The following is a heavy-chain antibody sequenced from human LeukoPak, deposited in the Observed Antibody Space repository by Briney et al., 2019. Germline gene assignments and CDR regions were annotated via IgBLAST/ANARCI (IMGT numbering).Heavy chain of an antibody. CDR2: INPNTGYP. J-gene: IGHJ5*01. D-gene: IGHD4-11*01. V-gene: IGHV1-2*02. Sequence: ASVKVSCKASGYSFTGHFIHWLRQAPGQGLEYVGWINPNTGYPNHAQNFQGRVTMTRDTSISTAYMELSRLTTDDTAVYFCARGQPYGNYNYFDSWGQGTLVTVSS. CDR3: ARGQPYGNYNYFDS. CDR1: GYSFTGHF.